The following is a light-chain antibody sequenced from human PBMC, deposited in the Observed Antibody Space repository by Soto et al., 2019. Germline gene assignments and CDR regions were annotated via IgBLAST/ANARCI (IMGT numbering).Light chain of an antibody. CDR2: EVT. CDR3: SSYAGNNHFV. CDR1: SSDVGGYNY. Sequence: QSALTQPPSASGSPGQSVTISCTGTSSDVGGYNYVSWYQQHPGKAPKLMICEVTKRPSGVPDRFSGSKSGNTASLTVSGLQAEDEADYYCSSYAGNNHFVFGTGTKVTV. V-gene: IGLV2-8*01. J-gene: IGLJ1*01.